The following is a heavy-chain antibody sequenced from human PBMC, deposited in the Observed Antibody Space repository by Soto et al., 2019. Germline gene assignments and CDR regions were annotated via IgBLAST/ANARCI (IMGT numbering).Heavy chain of an antibody. CDR3: ARGRYGDY. J-gene: IGHJ4*02. D-gene: IGHD1-1*01. V-gene: IGHV1-18*01. CDR2: ISAHNDNT. Sequence: QVHLVQSGAEVKKPGTSVKVSCKCSGYTFTSYGITWVRQSPGQGLECMGWISAHNDNTAYAQKLQGRVTVTRDTSTSTAYMELRSLRSDDTAVYYCARGRYGDYWGQGALVTVSS. CDR1: GYTFTSYG.